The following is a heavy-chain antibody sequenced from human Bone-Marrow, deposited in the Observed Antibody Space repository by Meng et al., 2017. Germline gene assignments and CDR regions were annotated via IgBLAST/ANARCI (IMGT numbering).Heavy chain of an antibody. Sequence: QVQLQQWGAGLLKPSETLSLTCAVYGGSFSGYYWSWIRQPPGKGLEWIGEINHSGSTNYNPSLKSRVTISVDTSKNQFSLKLSSVTAADTAVYYCARTRGYSYGYYGYWGQGTLVTV. CDR2: INHSGST. J-gene: IGHJ4*02. CDR3: ARTRGYSYGYYGY. CDR1: GGSFSGYY. D-gene: IGHD5-18*01. V-gene: IGHV4-34*01.